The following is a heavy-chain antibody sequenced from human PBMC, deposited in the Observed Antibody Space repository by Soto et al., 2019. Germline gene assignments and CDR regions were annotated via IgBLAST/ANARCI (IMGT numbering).Heavy chain of an antibody. V-gene: IGHV4-61*01. Sequence: QVQLQESGPGLVKPSEILSLACTVSGGSVSSGSYYWSWIRRPPGKGLEWIGNVYYTGSTIYNPSLRSQVTISVDTSKSQFSLKLTSVTAADTAVYYCAREQRSIVSPWFDPWGQGILVTVSS. CDR2: VYYTGST. D-gene: IGHD2-15*01. J-gene: IGHJ5*02. CDR3: AREQRSIVSPWFDP. CDR1: GGSVSSGSYY.